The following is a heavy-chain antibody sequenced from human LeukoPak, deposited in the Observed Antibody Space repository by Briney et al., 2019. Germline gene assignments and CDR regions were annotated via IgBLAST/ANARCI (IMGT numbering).Heavy chain of an antibody. V-gene: IGHV3-48*01. J-gene: IGHJ3*02. CDR2: INSRSSTI. D-gene: IGHD1-26*01. CDR1: GFTFNRCW. Sequence: GSLRLSCVVSGFTFNRCWMNWVRQAPGKGLEWVSYINSRSSTIYYADSVRGRFTISRDNAKNSLYLQMNSLKAEDTAIYYCAREVGTPQAFDIWGQGTMVTVSS. CDR3: AREVGTPQAFDI.